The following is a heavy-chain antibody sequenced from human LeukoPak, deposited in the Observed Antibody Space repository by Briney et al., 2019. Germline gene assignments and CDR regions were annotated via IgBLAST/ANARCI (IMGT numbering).Heavy chain of an antibody. CDR2: IRYDGGNK. CDR3: AKDSSSWGDAFDI. V-gene: IGHV3-30*02. CDR1: GFTFSSSD. Sequence: PGGSLRLSCAASGFTFSSSDMYWVRQAPGKGLEWVAFIRYDGGNKYYADSVKGRFTISRDNAKNSLYLQMNSLRAEDMALYYCAKDSSSWGDAFDIWGQGTMATVSS. D-gene: IGHD6-13*01. J-gene: IGHJ3*02.